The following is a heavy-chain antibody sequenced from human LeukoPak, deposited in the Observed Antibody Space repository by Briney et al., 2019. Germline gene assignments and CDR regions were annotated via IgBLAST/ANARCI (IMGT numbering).Heavy chain of an antibody. Sequence: SETLSLTCAVYGGSFSGYYWSWLRQPPGKGLEWLGEINHSGSTNYNPSLKSRVTISVDTSKNQFSLKLSSVTAADTAVYYCARGYSNYVNYYMDVWGKGTTVTVSS. J-gene: IGHJ6*03. D-gene: IGHD4-11*01. CDR1: GGSFSGYY. CDR2: INHSGST. V-gene: IGHV4-34*01. CDR3: ARGYSNYVNYYMDV.